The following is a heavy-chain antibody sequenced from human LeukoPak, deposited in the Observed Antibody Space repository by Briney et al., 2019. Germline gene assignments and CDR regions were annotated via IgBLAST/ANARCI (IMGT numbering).Heavy chain of an antibody. J-gene: IGHJ5*02. Sequence: SVKVSCKASGGTFSSYAISWVRQAPGQGLEWMGGTIPIFGTANYAQKFQGRVTITADESTSTAYMELSSLRSEDTAVYYCAIHGPNYYGSGSYYSNWFDPWGQGTLVTVSS. CDR3: AIHGPNYYGSGSYYSNWFDP. CDR2: TIPIFGTA. CDR1: GGTFSSYA. D-gene: IGHD3-10*01. V-gene: IGHV1-69*13.